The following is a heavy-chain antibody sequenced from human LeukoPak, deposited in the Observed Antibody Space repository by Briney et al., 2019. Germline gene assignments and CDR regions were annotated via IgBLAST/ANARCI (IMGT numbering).Heavy chain of an antibody. V-gene: IGHV3-53*01. D-gene: IGHD3-16*01. Sequence: GGSLRLSCAASGFTVSGTHMSWVRQAPGKGLEWVSAMYTGGTTYYVDSVTGRFTVSRDTSRNTLFLHMDSLRAEDTAVYYCAKDEATSGGGLASWGQGTLVIVSS. J-gene: IGHJ5*01. CDR2: MYTGGTT. CDR3: AKDEATSGGGLAS. CDR1: GFTVSGTH.